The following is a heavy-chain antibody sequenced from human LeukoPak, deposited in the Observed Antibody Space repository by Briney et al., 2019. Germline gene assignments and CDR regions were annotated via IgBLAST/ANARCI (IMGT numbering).Heavy chain of an antibody. CDR1: GLSFSSYG. Sequence: GGSLRLSCAGSGLSFSSYGMHWVRQAPGKGLEWMAFIRSDGSNKYYADSVKGRFTISRDNSKNTLYLQMNSLRAEDTAVYYCARILDSAWGELGYWGQGTLVTVSS. CDR3: ARILDSAWGELGY. D-gene: IGHD6-19*01. CDR2: IRSDGSNK. V-gene: IGHV3-30*02. J-gene: IGHJ4*02.